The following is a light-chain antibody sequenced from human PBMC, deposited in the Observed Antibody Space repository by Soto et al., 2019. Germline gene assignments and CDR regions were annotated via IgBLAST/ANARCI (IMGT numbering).Light chain of an antibody. J-gene: IGLJ2*01. CDR2: EVT. V-gene: IGLV2-14*01. Sequence: QSALTQPASISGSPGQSITISCTETFSDIGTYNFVSWYQFHPDEVPKLIIYEVTDRPSGVSDRFSGSKSGDTATLTISGLRPEDESFYFCSSYSSTDALLVFGGGIKVTVL. CDR1: FSDIGTYNF. CDR3: SSYSSTDALLV.